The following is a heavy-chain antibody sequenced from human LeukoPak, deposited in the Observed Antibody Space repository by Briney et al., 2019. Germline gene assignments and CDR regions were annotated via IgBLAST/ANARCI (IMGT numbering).Heavy chain of an antibody. CDR2: MNPNSGNT. CDR3: ARGNRYFDWLLTYYYYYYMDV. D-gene: IGHD3-9*01. CDR1: GYTFTSYY. Sequence: ASVKVSCKASGYTFTSYYIHWVRQATGQGLEWMGWMNPNSGNTGYAQKFQGRVTMTRNTSISTAYMELSSLRSEDTAVYYCARGNRYFDWLLTYYYYYYMDVWGKGTTVTISS. J-gene: IGHJ6*03. V-gene: IGHV1-8*02.